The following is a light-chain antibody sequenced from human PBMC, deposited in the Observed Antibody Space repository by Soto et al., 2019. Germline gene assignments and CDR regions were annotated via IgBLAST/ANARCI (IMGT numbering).Light chain of an antibody. V-gene: IGLV2-14*01. CDR1: SSDVGGYNY. Sequence: QSALTQPASVSGSPGQSITISCTGTSSDVGGYNYVSWYQQHPGKAPKLIIYEVSDRPSGVSHRFSGSKSGNTASLTISGLQAEDEADYYCNSYTISSAPFVFGIWTKLTVL. CDR3: NSYTISSAPFV. J-gene: IGLJ1*01. CDR2: EVS.